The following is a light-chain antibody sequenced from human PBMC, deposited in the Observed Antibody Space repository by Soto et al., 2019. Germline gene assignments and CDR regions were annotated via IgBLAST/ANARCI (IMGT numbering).Light chain of an antibody. J-gene: IGKJ2*01. Sequence: EIVLTQSPGTLSLSPGDRATLSCRASQSVSSSDLAWYQQKPGQAPRLLIYGASSRATGIPARFSGSGSGTDFTLTISSLQSEDFAVYYCQQYNNWPYTFGQGTKVDIK. CDR2: GAS. CDR1: QSVSSSD. V-gene: IGKV3-15*01. CDR3: QQYNNWPYT.